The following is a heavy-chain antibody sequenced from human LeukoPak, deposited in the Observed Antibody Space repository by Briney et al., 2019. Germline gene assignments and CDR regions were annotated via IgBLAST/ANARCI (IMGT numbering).Heavy chain of an antibody. V-gene: IGHV3-72*01. CDR1: GFTFSDHY. Sequence: PGGSLRLSCAASGFTFSDHYMDWVRQAPGKGLEWVGRIKNRANSYTTEYAASVTGRFTISRDDSKNSLYLQMNSLKTEDTAVYYCAKVGSGAVAGTSYLPFGYWGQGTLVTVSS. J-gene: IGHJ4*02. D-gene: IGHD6-19*01. CDR2: IKNRANSYTT. CDR3: AKVGSGAVAGTSYLPFGY.